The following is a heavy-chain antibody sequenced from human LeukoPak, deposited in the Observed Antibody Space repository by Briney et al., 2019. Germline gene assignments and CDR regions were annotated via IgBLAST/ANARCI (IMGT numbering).Heavy chain of an antibody. Sequence: GGSLRLSCAASGFHFSSYWMSWVRQAPGKGLEWVANIKQDGSEKYYVDSVKGRFTISRDNAKNSLYLQMNSLRAEDTAVYYCARAPSGYMDVWGKGTTVTVSS. CDR1: GFHFSSYW. D-gene: IGHD6-6*01. J-gene: IGHJ6*03. CDR2: IKQDGSEK. V-gene: IGHV3-7*01. CDR3: ARAPSGYMDV.